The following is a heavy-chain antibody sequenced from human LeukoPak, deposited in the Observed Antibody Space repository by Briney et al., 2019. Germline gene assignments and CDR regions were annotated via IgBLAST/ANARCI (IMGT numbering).Heavy chain of an antibody. J-gene: IGHJ4*02. D-gene: IGHD6-6*01. CDR1: GFTFSNYA. CDR3: AKAIHSSSSGVVDY. CDR2: IRYDGSNK. V-gene: IGHV3-30*02. Sequence: GGSLRLSCAASGFTFSNYAMHWVRQAPGKGLEWVTFIRYDGSNKYYAESVKGRFTISRDNSKNTLYLQMSSLRAEDTAVYYCAKAIHSSSSGVVDYWGQGALVTVSS.